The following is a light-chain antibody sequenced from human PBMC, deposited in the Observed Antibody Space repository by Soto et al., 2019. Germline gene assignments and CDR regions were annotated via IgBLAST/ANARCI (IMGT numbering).Light chain of an antibody. Sequence: EIVMTQSPATLSVSPGERATLSCRASQIVSSNLAWYQQKPGQAPRLLIYGASTRATGIPARFSGSGSGTEFTLTISSLQSEDFAVYYCQQYNNWPGFGQGTKVDIK. CDR2: GAS. CDR3: QQYNNWPG. V-gene: IGKV3-15*01. CDR1: QIVSSN. J-gene: IGKJ1*01.